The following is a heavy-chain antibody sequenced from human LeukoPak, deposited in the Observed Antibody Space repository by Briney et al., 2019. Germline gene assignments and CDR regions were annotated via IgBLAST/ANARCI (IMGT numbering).Heavy chain of an antibody. CDR2: IYYSGST. V-gene: IGHV4-39*01. CDR1: GGTISSSSYY. J-gene: IGHJ4*02. Sequence: TSETLSLTCTVSGGTISSSSYYWGWIRQPPGKGLEWIGSIYYSGSTYYNPSLKSRVTISVDTSKNQFSLKLSSVTAADTAVYYCASDVATRFDYWGQGTLVTVSS. D-gene: IGHD5-24*01. CDR3: ASDVATRFDY.